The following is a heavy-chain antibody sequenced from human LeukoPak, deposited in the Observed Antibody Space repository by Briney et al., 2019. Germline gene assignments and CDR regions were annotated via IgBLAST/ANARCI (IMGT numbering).Heavy chain of an antibody. CDR1: GFTFSSYE. J-gene: IGHJ4*02. Sequence: GGSLRLSCAASGFTFSSYEMNWVRQAPGKGLEWVSYISSSGSTIYYADSVKGRFTISRDNAKNSLYLQMNSLRAEDTAVYYCARGDTMVVYYFDYWGQGTLVTVSS. CDR2: ISSSGSTI. CDR3: ARGDTMVVYYFDY. V-gene: IGHV3-48*03. D-gene: IGHD4-23*01.